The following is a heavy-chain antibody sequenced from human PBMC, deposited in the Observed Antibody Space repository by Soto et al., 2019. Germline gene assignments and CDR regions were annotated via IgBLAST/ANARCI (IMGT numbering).Heavy chain of an antibody. CDR3: ASEGVGPYDFWSGYYVH. CDR1: GFIFSQYV. V-gene: IGHV3-30-3*01. CDR2: ISYDATNQ. J-gene: IGHJ4*02. D-gene: IGHD3-3*01. Sequence: QVQLVESGGGVVQPGRSLRLSCTASGFIFSQYVMHWVRQAPGKGLEWVAIISYDATNQYYADSVRGRFTISRDNSNNTVYLQMTRLSAEDTAVYYCASEGVGPYDFWSGYYVHWGQGTLVTVSS.